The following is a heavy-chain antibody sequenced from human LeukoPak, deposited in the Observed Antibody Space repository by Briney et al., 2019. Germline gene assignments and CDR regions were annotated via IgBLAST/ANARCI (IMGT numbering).Heavy chain of an antibody. Sequence: GGSLRLSCAASGFTFSTYTMNWVRLAPGKGLEWVSSISSGSGYIYYADSVKGRFTISRDNSKNTLYLQMNSLRAEDTAVYYCAKVWSSSWTNWFDPWGQGTLVTVSS. CDR1: GFTFSTYT. CDR3: AKVWSSSWTNWFDP. V-gene: IGHV3-21*04. D-gene: IGHD6-13*01. J-gene: IGHJ5*02. CDR2: ISSGSGYI.